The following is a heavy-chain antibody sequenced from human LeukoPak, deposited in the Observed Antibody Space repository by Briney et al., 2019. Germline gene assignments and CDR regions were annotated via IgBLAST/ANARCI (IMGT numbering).Heavy chain of an antibody. CDR3: VSHDYGEMDAGERSY. CDR2: ISSSSSTI. Sequence: GGSLRLSCAASGFTFSSYSMNWVRQAPGKGLEWVSYISSSSSTIYYADSVKGRFTISRDNAKNSLYLQMNSLRAEDTAVYYCVSHDYGEMDAGERSYWGQGTLVTVSS. D-gene: IGHD4-17*01. V-gene: IGHV3-48*04. J-gene: IGHJ4*02. CDR1: GFTFSSYS.